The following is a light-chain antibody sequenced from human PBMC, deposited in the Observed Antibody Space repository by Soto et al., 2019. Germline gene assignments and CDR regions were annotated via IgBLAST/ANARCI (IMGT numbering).Light chain of an antibody. Sequence: DSVLTQSPGTLSSSPGERATLSCRASQSVGSVYLAWYQQKPGQAPRXXIHGASNRASGIPDRFSGIVSGTAGKITISRLETEDGEVYYCQQYGSSPRTFGQGTKGDIK. CDR1: QSVGSVY. V-gene: IGKV3-20*01. CDR3: QQYGSSPRT. J-gene: IGKJ1*01. CDR2: GAS.